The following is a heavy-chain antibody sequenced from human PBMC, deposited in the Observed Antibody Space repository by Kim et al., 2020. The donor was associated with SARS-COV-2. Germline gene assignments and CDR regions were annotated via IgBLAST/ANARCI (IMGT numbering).Heavy chain of an antibody. CDR1: GGSFSGHY. J-gene: IGHJ4*02. CDR3: SRGGPGMYQLLSFDS. V-gene: IGHV4-34*01. Sequence: SETLSLTCAVYGGSFSGHYWNWIRQPPGKSLEWIGEIHHSGSTKYNPSLKSRVTISVDPSKNQFSLKLSSVTAADTAVYYCSRGGPGMYQLLSFDSWGQGTLVTVS. CDR2: IHHSGST. D-gene: IGHD2-2*01.